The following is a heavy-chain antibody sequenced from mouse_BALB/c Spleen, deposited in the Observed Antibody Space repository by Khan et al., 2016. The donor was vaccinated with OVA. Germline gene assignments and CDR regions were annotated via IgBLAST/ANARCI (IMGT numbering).Heavy chain of an antibody. J-gene: IGHJ3*01. CDR3: ERGGYGGFDF. CDR2: IIPGSGSI. V-gene: IGHV1-9*01. Sequence: QVQLKQSGGDLMKPGASVKISCKATGYTFTSYWIQWVKQRPGHGLEWIGYIIPGSGSITYNEKFKGKATFTADTSSSTAYMQLSSLTSEDSAVYDGERGGYGGFDFWGQGTLVTVSA. CDR1: GYTFTSYW. D-gene: IGHD2-2*01.